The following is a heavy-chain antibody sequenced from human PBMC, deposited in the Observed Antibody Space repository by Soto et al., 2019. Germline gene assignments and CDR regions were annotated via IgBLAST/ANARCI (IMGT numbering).Heavy chain of an antibody. CDR1: GYTFTTCY. D-gene: IGHD3-22*01. V-gene: IGHV1-46*01. J-gene: IGHJ4*02. CDR2: INPRADGA. CDR3: ARGGRVGSGWGPYFDY. Sequence: QVQLVQSGAEVKKPGASVKVSCTASGYTFTTCYMHWVRQAPGQGLEWMGIINPRADGATYLQNFLGGVTMTSDTSTSTIYMELSSLRSEDTAVYYCARGGRVGSGWGPYFDYWGQGTLVTVSS.